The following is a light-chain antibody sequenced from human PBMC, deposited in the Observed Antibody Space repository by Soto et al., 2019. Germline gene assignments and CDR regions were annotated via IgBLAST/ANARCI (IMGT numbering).Light chain of an antibody. CDR2: DVI. Sequence: QSALTQPASVSGSPGQSITISCTGTSSDVGGYNYVSWYQQHPGKAPKLMIYDVINRPSGVSNRFSGSKSGNSASLTISGLQAEDEADYYCSSSTSSSTYVVFGGGTQLTVL. V-gene: IGLV2-14*03. CDR1: SSDVGGYNY. J-gene: IGLJ2*01. CDR3: SSSTSSSTYVV.